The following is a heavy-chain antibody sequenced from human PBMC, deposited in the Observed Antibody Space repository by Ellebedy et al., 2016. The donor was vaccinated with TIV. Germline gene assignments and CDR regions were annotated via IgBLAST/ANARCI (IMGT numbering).Heavy chain of an antibody. J-gene: IGHJ5*02. CDR2: FLHPGGT. V-gene: IGHV4-59*08. CDR1: GGSIHHYY. Sequence: SETLSLTCTVSGGSIHHYYWSWVRQTPGKGLEWIGYFLHPGGTYYNPSLKSRITISVDTSENQISLNLRSVTADDTAVYYCARNPPTYNWVDPWGQGTLVTVSS. CDR3: ARNPPTYNWVDP.